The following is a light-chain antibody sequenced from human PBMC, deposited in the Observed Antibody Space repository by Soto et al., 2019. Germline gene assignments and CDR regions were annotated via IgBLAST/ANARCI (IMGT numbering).Light chain of an antibody. Sequence: AIQMTQSPSSLSASVGDRVTITCRASQDIGNDLGWYQQKPGKAPKLLIYTAYNLQRGVPARFSGSGSGTDFTLTISSLQPEYFATYYCLQAYNYPLTFGPGTKVDIK. CDR1: QDIGND. J-gene: IGKJ3*01. CDR3: LQAYNYPLT. V-gene: IGKV1-6*01. CDR2: TAY.